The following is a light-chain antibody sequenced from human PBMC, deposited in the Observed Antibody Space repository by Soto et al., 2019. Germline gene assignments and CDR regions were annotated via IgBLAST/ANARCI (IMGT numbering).Light chain of an antibody. V-gene: IGKV1-5*03. J-gene: IGKJ1*01. CDR2: RAS. CDR1: QSVNTW. Sequence: DIQMTQSPSALSASIGDRVSITCRASQSVNTWLAWYQQEPGKAPKILIYRASTLQSGVPSRFGGSGSGTDFTLTINSLQPDDFATYYCQQYDSYPWTFGQGTKVEIK. CDR3: QQYDSYPWT.